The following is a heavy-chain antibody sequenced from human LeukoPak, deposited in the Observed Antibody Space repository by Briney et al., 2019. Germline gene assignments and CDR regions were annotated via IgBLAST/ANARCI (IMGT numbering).Heavy chain of an antibody. CDR2: ISNDGTNK. D-gene: IGHD2-2*01. V-gene: IGHV3-30-3*01. CDR1: GFTFSSYA. Sequence: PGGSLRLSCAASGFTFSSYAMHWVRQAPGKGLEWVAVISNDGTNKYYADSVKGRFTISRDNSKNTLYLQMNSLRAEDTAVYYCTRAASDCSSTSCFTRYFRHWGQGTLVTVSS. CDR3: TRAASDCSSTSCFTRYFRH. J-gene: IGHJ1*01.